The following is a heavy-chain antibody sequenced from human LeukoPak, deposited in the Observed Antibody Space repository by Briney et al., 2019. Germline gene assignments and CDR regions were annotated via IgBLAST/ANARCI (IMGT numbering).Heavy chain of an antibody. CDR1: GYTFINYG. Sequence: GASVKVSCKASGYTFINYGISWVRQAPGQGLEWMGWISTYNGNTNYAQKLQGRVTMTTDTSTSTGYMELRSLRSDDTAVYYCARVRDFWSGYPPRGMDVWGQGTTGTVS. CDR2: ISTYNGNT. J-gene: IGHJ6*02. CDR3: ARVRDFWSGYPPRGMDV. D-gene: IGHD3-3*01. V-gene: IGHV1-18*01.